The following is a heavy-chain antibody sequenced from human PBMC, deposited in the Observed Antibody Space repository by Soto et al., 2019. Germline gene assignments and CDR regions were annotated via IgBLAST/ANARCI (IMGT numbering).Heavy chain of an antibody. CDR1: GYTFTGYY. CDR2: INPNSGGT. J-gene: IGHJ6*02. Sequence: ASVKVSCKASGYTFTGYYMHWVRQAPGQGLEWMGWINPNSGGTNYAQKFQGRVTMTRDTSISTAYMELSRLRSDDTAVYYCAREKSHYDILTGSHYYYYGMDVWGQGTTVTVSS. CDR3: AREKSHYDILTGSHYYYYGMDV. D-gene: IGHD3-9*01. V-gene: IGHV1-2*02.